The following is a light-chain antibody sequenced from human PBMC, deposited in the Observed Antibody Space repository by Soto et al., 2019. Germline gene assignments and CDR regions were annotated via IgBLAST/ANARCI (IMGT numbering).Light chain of an antibody. CDR2: GTS. V-gene: IGKV3-20*01. Sequence: IVMTQSPLSLPVTPGERASISCRTSQSVTTSYLAWYQQKPGQAPRLLIYGTSNRAAGIPDRFSGSGSATDFTLTISRLEPEDFAVYYGHQYGDSPQTFGQGTKV. CDR1: QSVTTSY. CDR3: HQYGDSPQT. J-gene: IGKJ1*01.